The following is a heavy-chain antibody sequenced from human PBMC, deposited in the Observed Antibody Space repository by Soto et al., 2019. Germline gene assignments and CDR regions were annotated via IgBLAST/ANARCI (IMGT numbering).Heavy chain of an antibody. Sequence: GASVKVSCKASGYTFTSYAMHWVRQAPGQRLEWMGWINAINGNTNYAQKFQGRVTITADKSTSTAYMELSSLRSEDTAVYYCATSYGNAWYTYWGQGTQVTVSS. J-gene: IGHJ4*02. CDR3: ATSYGNAWYTY. V-gene: IGHV1-3*01. D-gene: IGHD6-13*01. CDR1: GYTFTSYA. CDR2: INAINGNT.